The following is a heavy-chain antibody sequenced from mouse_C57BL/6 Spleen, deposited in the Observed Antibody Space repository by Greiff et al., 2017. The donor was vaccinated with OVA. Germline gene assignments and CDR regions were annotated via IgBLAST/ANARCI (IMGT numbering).Heavy chain of an antibody. D-gene: IGHD2-4*01. J-gene: IGHJ2*01. V-gene: IGHV1-22*01. CDR3: ADYDEGYFDY. Sequence: VQLKQSGPELVKPGASVKMSCKASGYTFTDYNMHWVKQSHGKSLEWIGYINPNNGGTSYNQKFKGTATLTVNKSSSTAYMELRSLTSEDSAVYYCADYDEGYFDYWGQGTTLTVSS. CDR2: INPNNGGT. CDR1: GYTFTDYN.